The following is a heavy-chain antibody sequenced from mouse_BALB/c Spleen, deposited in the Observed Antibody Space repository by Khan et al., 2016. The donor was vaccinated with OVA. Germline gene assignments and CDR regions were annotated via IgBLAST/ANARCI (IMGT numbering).Heavy chain of an antibody. CDR3: ARRESGRADYFGY. CDR2: IYPGSVNT. J-gene: IGHJ2*01. D-gene: IGHD3-1*01. CDR1: GYIFTDYY. V-gene: IGHV1-77*01. Sequence: QVQLQQSGAEVARPGASVRLSCKASGYIFTDYYIKWVKQRTGQGLEWIGEIYPGSVNTYYNEKFKGKATLTADKSSSTAYMQLSSLTSEDSGVYFCARRESGRADYFGYWGQGTTLTVSS.